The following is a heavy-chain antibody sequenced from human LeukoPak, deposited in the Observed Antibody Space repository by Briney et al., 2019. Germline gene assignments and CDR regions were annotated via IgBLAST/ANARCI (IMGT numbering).Heavy chain of an antibody. CDR3: ASGEGIQLFDY. CDR1: GFTFSSYG. D-gene: IGHD1-1*01. J-gene: IGHJ4*02. CDR2: ITGSGGST. V-gene: IGHV3-23*01. Sequence: PGGSLRLSCAASGFTFSSYGMSWVRQAPGKVLDWISVITGSGGSTYYADSVKGRFTISRDNSKNTLYLQMNSLRAEDTAVYYCASGEGIQLFDYWGQGTLVTVSS.